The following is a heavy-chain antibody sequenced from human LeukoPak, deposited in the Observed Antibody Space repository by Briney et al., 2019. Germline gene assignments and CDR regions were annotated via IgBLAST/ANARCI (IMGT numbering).Heavy chain of an antibody. J-gene: IGHJ4*02. D-gene: IGHD6-6*01. Sequence: GASVKVSCKASGYDFINYGISWLRQAPGQGLEWMGWRSIYNGNTVYKLQGRVTVTTDTSTSTAYMEVRSLRSDDTAVYYCARGGPFPSSSSSREYYLDYWGQGTLVTVSS. V-gene: IGHV1-18*01. CDR3: ARGGPFPSSSSSREYYLDY. CDR2: RSIYNGNT. CDR1: GYDFINYG.